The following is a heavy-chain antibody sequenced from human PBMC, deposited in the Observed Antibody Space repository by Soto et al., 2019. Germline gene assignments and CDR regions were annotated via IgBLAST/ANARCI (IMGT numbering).Heavy chain of an antibody. D-gene: IGHD6-19*01. J-gene: IGHJ4*02. CDR1: GDSISRYY. CDR2: IYDGGST. Sequence: SETRSLTCTVSGDSISRYYWSWIRQSPGKGLEWIGYIYDGGSTRYNPSLRSRVTISVDTSKNQFSLKLSSVTAADTAVYYCASWPTRTSSPDYWGQGTLVTVSS. CDR3: ASWPTRTSSPDY. V-gene: IGHV4-59*01.